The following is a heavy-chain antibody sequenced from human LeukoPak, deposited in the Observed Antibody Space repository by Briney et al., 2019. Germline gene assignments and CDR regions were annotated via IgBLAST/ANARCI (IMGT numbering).Heavy chain of an antibody. Sequence: GGSLRLSCAASGFTFNDYAMSRVRQAPGKGLEWVSGISGSGRITYYADSVKGRLTISRDNSKNTLYLQMNSLRGEDTAIYFCAKEITGWYAYWGQGTLVTVSS. D-gene: IGHD6-19*01. CDR1: GFTFNDYA. CDR2: ISGSGRIT. J-gene: IGHJ4*02. V-gene: IGHV3-23*01. CDR3: AKEITGWYAY.